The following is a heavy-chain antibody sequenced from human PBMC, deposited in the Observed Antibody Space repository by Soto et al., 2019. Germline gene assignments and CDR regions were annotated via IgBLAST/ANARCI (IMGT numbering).Heavy chain of an antibody. CDR1: GYTFTGYY. V-gene: IGHV1-2*04. CDR2: INPNSGGT. Sequence: ASVKVSCKASGYTFTGYYMHWVRQAPGQGLEWMGWINPNSGGTNYAQKFQGWVTMTRDTSISTAYMELSRLRSDDTAVYYCARGVQEGRRDGYNYAGYWGQGTLVTVSS. D-gene: IGHD5-12*01. CDR3: ARGVQEGRRDGYNYAGY. J-gene: IGHJ4*02.